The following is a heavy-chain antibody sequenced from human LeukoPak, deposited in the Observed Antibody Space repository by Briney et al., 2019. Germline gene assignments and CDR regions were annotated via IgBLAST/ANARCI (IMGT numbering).Heavy chain of an antibody. Sequence: AALKVSCKASGYTFTDHYMHWVRQAPGQGLEWMGWINPKTGGTHYAQNFQGSVTMTRDTSTSTAYLDLSRLGSDDTSVYFCARGSSDYYVPDYWGEGTLATVSS. J-gene: IGHJ4*01. D-gene: IGHD4-17*01. CDR2: INPKTGGT. CDR3: ARGSSDYYVPDY. CDR1: GYTFTDHY. V-gene: IGHV1-2*04.